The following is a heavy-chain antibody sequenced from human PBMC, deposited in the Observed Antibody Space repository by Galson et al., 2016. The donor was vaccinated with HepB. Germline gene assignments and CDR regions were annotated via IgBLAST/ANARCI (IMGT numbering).Heavy chain of an antibody. V-gene: IGHV1-46*01. D-gene: IGHD2-21*02. J-gene: IGHJ5*02. CDR2: ISPTGGTT. CDR1: GYTLTSYY. Sequence: SVKVSCKASGYTLTSYYMHWVRQAPGQGLEWMGVISPTGGTTTYAQRFQGRITITRDRSTSTVYMEMSSLRSEDTALYYCARAPLWGLARFDLWGQGTLDTGS. CDR3: ARAPLWGLARFDL.